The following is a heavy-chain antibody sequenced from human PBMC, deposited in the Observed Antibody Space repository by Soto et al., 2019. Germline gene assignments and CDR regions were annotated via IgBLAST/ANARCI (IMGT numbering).Heavy chain of an antibody. CDR3: ARETDDFTNGAHDL. J-gene: IGHJ5*02. V-gene: IGHV1-2*02. D-gene: IGHD4-4*01. Sequence: QVQLVQSGAEVKRPGASVKVSCKASGYSFTGYYMHWVRQAPGQGLEWMGWIIPHSGETNYAQKFQARVTLTRDTSISTAXXXLXXXXXXDTAVYYCARETDDFTNGAHDLWGXGTL. CDR2: IIPHSGET. CDR1: GYSFTGYY.